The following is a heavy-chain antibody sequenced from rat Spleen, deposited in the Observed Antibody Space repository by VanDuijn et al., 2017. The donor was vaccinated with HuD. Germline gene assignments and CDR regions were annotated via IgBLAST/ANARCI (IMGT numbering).Heavy chain of an antibody. V-gene: IGHV5-22*01. CDR1: GFTFSDYA. CDR3: ARHHYDGYYHGPVLGVMDA. Sequence: EVQLVESGGGLVQPGRSLKLSCAASGFTFSDYAMAWVRQAPKKGLEWVASISYEGSNTYYGDSVKGRFTISRDNTKVTLYLQMNSLRSEDTATYYCARHHYDGYYHGPVLGVMDAWGQGDSVTVSS. J-gene: IGHJ4*01. CDR2: ISYEGSNT. D-gene: IGHD1-12*03.